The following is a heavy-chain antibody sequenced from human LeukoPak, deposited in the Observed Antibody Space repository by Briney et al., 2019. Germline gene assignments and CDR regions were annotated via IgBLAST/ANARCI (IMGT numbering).Heavy chain of an antibody. CDR2: LNPSGGST. V-gene: IGHV1-46*01. Sequence: GASVKVSCKASAYTLTGYYMHWVRQAPGQGLEWMGILNPSGGSTSYAQKFQGRVTMTRDMSTSTVYMELSSLRSEDTAVYYCAREDYYDTHDAFDIWGQGTMVTISS. J-gene: IGHJ3*02. CDR1: AYTLTGYY. CDR3: AREDYYDTHDAFDI. D-gene: IGHD3-22*01.